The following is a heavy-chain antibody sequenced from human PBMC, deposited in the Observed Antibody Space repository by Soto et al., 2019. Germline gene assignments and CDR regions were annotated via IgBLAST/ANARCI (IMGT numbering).Heavy chain of an antibody. CDR3: AREITIFGVVTIPVSDPVYYYYGMDV. J-gene: IGHJ6*02. CDR1: GGTFSSYA. CDR2: IIPIFGTA. D-gene: IGHD3-3*01. V-gene: IGHV1-69*13. Sequence: GASVKVSCKASGGTFSSYAISWVRQAPGQGLEWMGGIIPIFGTANYAQKFQGRVTITADESTSTAYMELSSLRSEDTAVYYCAREITIFGVVTIPVSDPVYYYYGMDVCGQGTTVTVSS.